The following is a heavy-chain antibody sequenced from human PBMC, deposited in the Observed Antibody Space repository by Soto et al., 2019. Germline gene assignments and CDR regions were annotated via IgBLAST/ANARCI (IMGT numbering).Heavy chain of an antibody. CDR2: IYHSGST. V-gene: IGHV4-30-2*01. CDR3: ARGNLKREGPRNSSGWPSGHWFDP. Sequence: SETLSLTCAVSGGSISSGGYSWSWIRQPPGKGLEWIGYIYHSGSTYYNPSLKSRVTISVDRSKNQFSLKLSSVTAADTAVYYCARGNLKREGPRNSSGWPSGHWFDPWGQGTLVTVSS. CDR1: GGSISSGGYS. J-gene: IGHJ5*02. D-gene: IGHD6-19*01.